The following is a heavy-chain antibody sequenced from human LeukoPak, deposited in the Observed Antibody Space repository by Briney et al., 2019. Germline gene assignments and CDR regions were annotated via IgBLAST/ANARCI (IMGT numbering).Heavy chain of an antibody. Sequence: SETLSLTCAVPNGSFSGYFWTWIRQPPGKGLEWIGYIYHNSGTTNYNPSLKSRVSISVDTSKTHFSLKLSSVTAADTAVYYCAQKAPYSPEYSQHWGRGTLVTVSS. V-gene: IGHV4-59*01. CDR1: NGSFSGYF. D-gene: IGHD2-15*01. CDR2: IYHNSGTT. J-gene: IGHJ1*01. CDR3: AQKAPYSPEYSQH.